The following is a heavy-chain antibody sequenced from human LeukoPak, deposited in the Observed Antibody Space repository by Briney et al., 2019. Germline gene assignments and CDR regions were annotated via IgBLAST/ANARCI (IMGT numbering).Heavy chain of an antibody. CDR3: ARASWFGELSDAFDI. CDR1: GYSFTGYY. V-gene: IGHV1-2*02. J-gene: IGHJ3*02. Sequence: ASVKVSCKASGYSFTGYYMHWVRQAPGQGLEWMGWINPNSGGTNYAQKFQGRVTMTRDTSITTAYMELSRLRSDDTAVYYCARASWFGELSDAFDIWGQGTMVTVSS. CDR2: INPNSGGT. D-gene: IGHD3-10*01.